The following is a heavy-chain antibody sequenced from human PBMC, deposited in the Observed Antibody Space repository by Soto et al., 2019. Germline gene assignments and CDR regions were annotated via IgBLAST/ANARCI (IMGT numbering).Heavy chain of an antibody. CDR1: GGTLSDHG. D-gene: IGHD3-10*01. Sequence: QVQLEQSGAEVKRPGSSVRVSCKASGGTLSDHGVSWLRQAPGQGLEWVGGTVPVFNAPKYAPKFQGRVTIAADKSTNVAYMELSSLRSDDTAFYYCARGVFNSGNHYTGLSAFDIWGQGTMVIVS. V-gene: IGHV1-69*06. CDR3: ARGVFNSGNHYTGLSAFDI. CDR2: TVPVFNAP. J-gene: IGHJ3*02.